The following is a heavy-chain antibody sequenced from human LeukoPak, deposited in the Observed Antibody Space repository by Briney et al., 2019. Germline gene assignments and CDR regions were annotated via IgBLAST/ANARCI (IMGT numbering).Heavy chain of an antibody. V-gene: IGHV4-59*01. Sequence: TLSLTCTVSGGSINSDYWSWLRQPPGKGLEWIGYIYYTGSTNYNPSLKNRVTISVDTSRKQFSLKMSYVTAADTAVYYCARGAGWYQFWGQGTLVTVSS. CDR3: ARGAGWYQF. CDR2: IYYTGST. J-gene: IGHJ4*02. CDR1: GGSINSDY. D-gene: IGHD6-19*01.